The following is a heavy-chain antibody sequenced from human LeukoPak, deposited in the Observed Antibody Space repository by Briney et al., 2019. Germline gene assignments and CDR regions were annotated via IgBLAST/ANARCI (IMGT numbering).Heavy chain of an antibody. CDR3: AKGTYYDFWSGYYAEYFQH. CDR1: GFTFSSYG. D-gene: IGHD3-3*01. J-gene: IGHJ1*01. Sequence: GGSLRLSCAASGFTFSSYGMHWVRQAPGKGLEWVAFIRYDGSNKYYADSVKGRFTISRDNSKNTLYLQMNSLRAEDTAVYYCAKGTYYDFWSGYYAEYFQHWGQGTLVTVSS. CDR2: IRYDGSNK. V-gene: IGHV3-30*02.